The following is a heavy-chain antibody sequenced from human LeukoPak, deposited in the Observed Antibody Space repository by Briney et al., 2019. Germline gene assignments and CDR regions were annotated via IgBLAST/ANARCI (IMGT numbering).Heavy chain of an antibody. CDR1: GYTFTSYY. D-gene: IGHD3-10*01. J-gene: IGHJ4*02. CDR3: ARDDIGDFDH. CDR2: INPIGGSR. V-gene: IGHV1-46*01. Sequence: GASVKVSCKASGYTFTSYYMHWVRQAPGQGLEWMGTINPIGGSRSYAQKFQGRVTMTRDTSTSTVYMELSSLRSEDTAVYYCARDDIGDFDHWGQGTLVTVSS.